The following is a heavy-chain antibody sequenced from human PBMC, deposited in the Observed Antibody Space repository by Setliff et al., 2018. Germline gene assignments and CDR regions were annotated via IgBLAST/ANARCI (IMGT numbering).Heavy chain of an antibody. V-gene: IGHV1-46*01. J-gene: IGHJ3*02. Sequence: ASVKVSRKASGSTFTSHYMHWVRQAPGLGLEWMGTINPSSGRTSYAQKFQGRVTMTRDTSTSTVYMDMSSLRSEDTAVYYCARDVFPYHYEGAFDIWGQGTMVTVSS. CDR2: INPSSGRT. D-gene: IGHD3-22*01. CDR1: GSTFTSHY. CDR3: ARDVFPYHYEGAFDI.